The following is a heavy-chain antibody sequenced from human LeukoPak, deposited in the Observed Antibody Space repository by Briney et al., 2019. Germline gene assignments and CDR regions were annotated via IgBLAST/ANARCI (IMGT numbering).Heavy chain of an antibody. CDR2: IYYSGST. J-gene: IGHJ4*02. CDR1: GGFISSYY. D-gene: IGHD3-22*01. V-gene: IGHV4-59*01. CDR3: ARETKDYYDSSGYFDY. Sequence: SETLSLTCTVSGGFISSYYWSWIRQPPGKGLEWIGYIYYSGSTNYNPSLKSRVTISVDTSKNQFSLKLSSVTAADTAVYYCARETKDYYDSSGYFDYWGQGTLVTVSS.